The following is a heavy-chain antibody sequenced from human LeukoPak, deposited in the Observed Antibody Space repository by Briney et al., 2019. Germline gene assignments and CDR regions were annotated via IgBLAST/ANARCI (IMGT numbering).Heavy chain of an antibody. D-gene: IGHD3-10*01. CDR2: IKQDGSEK. CDR1: GFTFSSYW. CDR3: AGDPDAFDI. Sequence: PGGSLRPSCAASGFTFSSYWLSWVRQAPGKGLEWVANIKQDGSEKYYVDSVKGRFTISRDNAKNSLYLQMNSLRAEDTAVYYCAGDPDAFDIWGQGTMVTVSS. V-gene: IGHV3-7*03. J-gene: IGHJ3*02.